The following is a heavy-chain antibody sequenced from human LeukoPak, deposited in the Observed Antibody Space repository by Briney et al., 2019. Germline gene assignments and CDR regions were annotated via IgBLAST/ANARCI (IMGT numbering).Heavy chain of an antibody. J-gene: IGHJ4*02. CDR2: IRYDGSNK. V-gene: IGHV3-30*02. CDR3: AKESWELRGYFDY. Sequence: GGSLRLSCAASGFTFSSYGMHWVRQAPGKGLEWVAFIRYDGSNKYYADSVKGRSTISRDNSRNTLYLQMNSLRAEDTAVYYCAKESWELRGYFDYWGQGTLVTVSS. CDR1: GFTFSSYG. D-gene: IGHD1-26*01.